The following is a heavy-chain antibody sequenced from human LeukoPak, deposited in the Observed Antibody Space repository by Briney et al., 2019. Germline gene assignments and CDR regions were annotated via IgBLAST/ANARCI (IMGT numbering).Heavy chain of an antibody. V-gene: IGHV1-18*01. D-gene: IGHD3-10*01. J-gene: IGHJ4*02. Sequence: ASVTVSCKASGYTSTSYGISWVRQAPGQGLEWMGWISAYNGNTNYAQKLQGRVTMTTDTSTSTAYMELRSLRSDDTAVYYCARVVWFGELVAEYDYWGQGTLVTVSS. CDR3: ARVVWFGELVAEYDY. CDR1: GYTSTSYG. CDR2: ISAYNGNT.